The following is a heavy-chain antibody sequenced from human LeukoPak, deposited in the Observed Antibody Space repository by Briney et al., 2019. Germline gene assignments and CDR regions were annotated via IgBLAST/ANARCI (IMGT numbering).Heavy chain of an antibody. Sequence: SETLSLTCTVSGGSISSYYWNWIRQPAGKGLEWIGRIYIGGSTNYNPSLKSRVTMSGDTSKNQFSLKLSSVTAADTAVYYCARDLGLSYGELLFDYWGQGTLVTVSS. V-gene: IGHV4-4*07. CDR3: ARDLGLSYGELLFDY. CDR2: IYIGGST. D-gene: IGHD1-26*01. CDR1: GGSISSYY. J-gene: IGHJ4*02.